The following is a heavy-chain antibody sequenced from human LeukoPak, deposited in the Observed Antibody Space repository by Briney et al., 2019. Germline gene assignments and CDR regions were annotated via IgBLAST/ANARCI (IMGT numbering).Heavy chain of an antibody. D-gene: IGHD2-8*01. CDR2: ISSGSNHI. J-gene: IGHJ5*02. CDR3: AREVYAGNWFDP. Sequence: GGSLRLSCAASGFTFSSYSINWVRQAPGKGLEWVSSISSGSNHIFYADSLKGRITISRDNAKNSVSLQMNSLRAEDTAIYYCAREVYAGNWFDPWGQGTLVTVSS. V-gene: IGHV3-21*01. CDR1: GFTFSSYS.